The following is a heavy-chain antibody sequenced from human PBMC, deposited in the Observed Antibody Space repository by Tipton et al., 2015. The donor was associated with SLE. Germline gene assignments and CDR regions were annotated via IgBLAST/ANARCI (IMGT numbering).Heavy chain of an antibody. CDR3: ARGMLTWRGAIIGVDV. CDR1: GGSISSNY. J-gene: IGHJ6*02. V-gene: IGHV4-59*08. Sequence: TLSLTCSVSGGSISSNYWIWIRQPPGKGLEWIGYISDGGGTNYHPSLKSRITISVDPPKNQFSLKLTSVTATDTAVYYCARGMLTWRGAIIGVDVWGQGTTVNVSS. D-gene: IGHD2-8*01. CDR2: ISDGGGT.